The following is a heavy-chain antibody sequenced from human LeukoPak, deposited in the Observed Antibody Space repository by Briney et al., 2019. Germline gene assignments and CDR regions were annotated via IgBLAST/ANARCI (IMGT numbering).Heavy chain of an antibody. V-gene: IGHV3-7*01. CDR2: INQDGSQK. CDR3: AKAGVTIFGVVIMGLDY. Sequence: PGGSLRLSCAASGFTFSSYWMTWVRQAPGKGLEWVANINQDGSQKYYVDSVKGRFTISRDNAKKSLYLQMSSLRAEDTTVYYCAKAGVTIFGVVIMGLDYWGQGTLVTVSS. D-gene: IGHD3-3*01. CDR1: GFTFSSYW. J-gene: IGHJ4*02.